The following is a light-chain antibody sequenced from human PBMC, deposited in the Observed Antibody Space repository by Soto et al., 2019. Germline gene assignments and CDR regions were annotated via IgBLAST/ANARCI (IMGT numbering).Light chain of an antibody. CDR2: GAS. CDR1: QSVSSSY. J-gene: IGKJ5*01. V-gene: IGKV3-15*01. Sequence: EVVMTQSPATVSVSPGERATLSCRASQSVSSSYLAWYQQKPGQAPRLLIYGASSRATGIPARFSGSGSGTEFTLTISSLQSEDFAVYYCQQYNNWPPITFGQGTRLEIK. CDR3: QQYNNWPPIT.